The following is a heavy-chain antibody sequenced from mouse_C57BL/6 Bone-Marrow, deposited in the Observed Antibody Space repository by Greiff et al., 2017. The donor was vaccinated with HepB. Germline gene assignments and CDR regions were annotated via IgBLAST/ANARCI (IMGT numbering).Heavy chain of an antibody. CDR1: GYTFTSYW. CDR3: ARKCFNWDSSFDY. J-gene: IGHJ2*01. D-gene: IGHD4-1*01. CDR2: IDPSDSYT. Sequence: QVQLQQPGAELVMPGASVKLSCKASGYTFTSYWMHWVKQRPGQGLEWIGEIDPSDSYTNYNQKFKGKSTLTVDKSSSTAYMQLSSLTSEDSAVYYCARKCFNWDSSFDYWGQGTTLTVSS. V-gene: IGHV1-69*01.